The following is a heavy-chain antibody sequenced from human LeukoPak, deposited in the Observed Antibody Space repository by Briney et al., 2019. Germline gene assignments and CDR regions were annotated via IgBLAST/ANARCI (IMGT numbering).Heavy chain of an antibody. V-gene: IGHV3-23*01. CDR3: AKDHEGSCSGGSCYSTFDY. Sequence: GGSLRLSCAASGFTFSSYAMSWVRQAPGKGLEWVSAISGSGGSTYYADSVKGRFTISRDNSKNTLYLQMNSPRAEDTAVYYCAKDHEGSCSGGSCYSTFDYWGQGTLVTVSS. D-gene: IGHD2-15*01. CDR2: ISGSGGST. CDR1: GFTFSSYA. J-gene: IGHJ4*02.